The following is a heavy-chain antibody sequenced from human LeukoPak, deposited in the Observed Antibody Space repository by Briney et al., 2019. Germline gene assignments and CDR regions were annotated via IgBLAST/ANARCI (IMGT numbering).Heavy chain of an antibody. Sequence: PGGSLRLSCAASGFTFDDYTMHWVRQAPGKGLEWVSLISWDGGSTYYADSVKGRFTISRDNSKNTLYLQMNSLRAEDTAVYYCARDMVRGAQGYFDYWGQGTLVTVSS. CDR2: ISWDGGST. CDR3: ARDMVRGAQGYFDY. D-gene: IGHD3-10*01. V-gene: IGHV3-43*01. CDR1: GFTFDDYT. J-gene: IGHJ4*02.